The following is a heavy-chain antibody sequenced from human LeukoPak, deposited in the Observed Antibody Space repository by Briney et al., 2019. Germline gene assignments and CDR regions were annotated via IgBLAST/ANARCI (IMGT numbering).Heavy chain of an antibody. CDR2: IKEDGSMQ. CDR3: ARVVTWFDP. J-gene: IGHJ5*02. Sequence: GGSLRLSCAASGFTFSSFWMSWVRQAPGKGLEWVAHIKEDGSMQSYVDSVKGRFTISRDNTKNSVYLQMNSLRAEDTAVYYCARVVTWFDPWGQGSLVTASS. CDR1: GFTFSSFW. V-gene: IGHV3-7*04.